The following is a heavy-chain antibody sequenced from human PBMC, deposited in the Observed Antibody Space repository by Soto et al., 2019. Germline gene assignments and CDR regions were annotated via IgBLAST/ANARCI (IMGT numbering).Heavy chain of an antibody. D-gene: IGHD2-15*01. CDR2: IFHSGNA. CDR3: ARAHAPTLPFDY. Sequence: SETLSLTCTVAGVSIRNVCWSWIRQSPGKRLEWIGFIFHSGNAKYNPSLKSRVTISVDTSKNQFSLSLDSVTAADTAVYFCARAHAPTLPFDYWGQGTLVNVS. J-gene: IGHJ4*01. CDR1: GVSIRNVC. V-gene: IGHV4-59*01.